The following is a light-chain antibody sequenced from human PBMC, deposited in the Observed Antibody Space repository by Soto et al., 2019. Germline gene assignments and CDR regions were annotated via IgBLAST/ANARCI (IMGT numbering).Light chain of an antibody. CDR2: AAS. CDR3: QKCKVAPFT. CDR1: QGIDNH. Sequence: DIQMTQSPSSRSASLGDRVTITCRASQGIDNHLAWYQQKPGKAPKLLIYAASTLHSGVPSRFTGSGSGTDFTLTISSLQPEDAATYYCQKCKVAPFTFGGGTKVEI. J-gene: IGKJ4*01. V-gene: IGKV1-27*01.